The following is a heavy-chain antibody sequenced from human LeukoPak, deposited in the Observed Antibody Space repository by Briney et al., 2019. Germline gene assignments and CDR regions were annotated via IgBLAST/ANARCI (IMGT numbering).Heavy chain of an antibody. CDR2: ISYDGSNN. CDR3: ARDGRGIEAAGSFDY. Sequence: PGGSLRLSSAASGFTFSSFAMHWVRQAPGKGLEWVTVISYDGSNNYYADSVKGRFTISRDNSKNTLYLQMNSLTDEDTAVYYCARDGRGIEAAGSFDYWGQGTLVTVSS. V-gene: IGHV3-30-3*01. J-gene: IGHJ4*02. CDR1: GFTFSSFA. D-gene: IGHD6-13*01.